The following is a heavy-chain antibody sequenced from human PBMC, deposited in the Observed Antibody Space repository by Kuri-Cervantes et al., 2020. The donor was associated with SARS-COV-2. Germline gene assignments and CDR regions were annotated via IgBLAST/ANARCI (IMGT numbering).Heavy chain of an antibody. Sequence: LKFSCAATEFTFSDYYMSWLRQAPGKGLEWVSYISSSSYTNYADSVQGRFTISRDNAKNSLYLQMNSLRAEDTAVYYCARDAHVLDYWGQGTLVTVSS. CDR2: ISSSSYT. CDR1: EFTFSDYY. J-gene: IGHJ4*02. V-gene: IGHV3-11*06. CDR3: ARDAHVLDY.